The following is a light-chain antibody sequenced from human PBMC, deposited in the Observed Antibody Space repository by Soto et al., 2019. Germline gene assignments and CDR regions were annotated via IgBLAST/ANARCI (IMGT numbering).Light chain of an antibody. CDR1: SSVVGAFNY. Sequence: QSVLTQPPSASGSPGQSVTISCTGTSSVVGAFNYVSWYQQHPVKAPKLMIYEVSKRPSGVPDRFSGSKSGNTASLTVSGLQAEDEADYYFSSYAGSNALVFGGGTKLTVL. J-gene: IGLJ2*01. CDR3: SSYAGSNALV. V-gene: IGLV2-8*01. CDR2: EVS.